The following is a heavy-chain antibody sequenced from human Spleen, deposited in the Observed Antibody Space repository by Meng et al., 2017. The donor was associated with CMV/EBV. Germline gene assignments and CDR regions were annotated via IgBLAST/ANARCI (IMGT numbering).Heavy chain of an antibody. D-gene: IGHD3-3*01. J-gene: IGHJ6*02. V-gene: IGHV3-21*01. Sequence: GESLRLSCAGSGFTFSTYSMNWVRQAPGKGLEWVSCISASSTYIYYADSVKGRFTISRGNAKNSLYLQMNSLRAEDTAVYYCARDMDFGVVIMGYGMDVWGQGTTVTVSS. CDR1: GFTFSTYS. CDR2: ISASSTYI. CDR3: ARDMDFGVVIMGYGMDV.